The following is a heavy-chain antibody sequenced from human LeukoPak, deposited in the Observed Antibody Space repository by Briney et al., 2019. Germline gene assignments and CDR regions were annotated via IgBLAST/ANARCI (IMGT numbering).Heavy chain of an antibody. D-gene: IGHD3-10*01. CDR3: AKDIITMVRGAGFDY. V-gene: IGHV3-23*01. CDR2: ISGSGGST. CDR1: GFTFSSYA. Sequence: GGSLRLSCAASGFTFSSYAMSWVRQAPGKGLEWVSAISGSGGSTYYADSVKGRFTISRDNSKNTLYLQMNGLRAEDTAVYYCAKDIITMVRGAGFDYWGQGTLVTVSS. J-gene: IGHJ4*02.